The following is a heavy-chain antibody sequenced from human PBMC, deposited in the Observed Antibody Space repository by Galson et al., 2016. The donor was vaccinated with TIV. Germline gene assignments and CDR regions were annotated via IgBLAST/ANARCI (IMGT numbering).Heavy chain of an antibody. CDR3: ARTGANTLYSGGYGDDDGFDF. CDR1: GSTLPNYG. J-gene: IGHJ3*01. CDR2: IWYDGTNT. D-gene: IGHD1-26*01. V-gene: IGHV3-33*01. Sequence: SLRLSCATSGSTLPNYGMTWVRQAPGKGLEWVAVIWYDGTNTHYADSVKGRFTISKDNSENTLNLQMNTLRAEDTAVYYCARTGANTLYSGGYGDDDGFDFWGQGTMV.